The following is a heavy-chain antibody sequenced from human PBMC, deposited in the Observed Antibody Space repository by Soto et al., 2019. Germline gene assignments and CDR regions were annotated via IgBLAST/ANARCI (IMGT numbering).Heavy chain of an antibody. Sequence: EVQLLESGGGLVQPGGSLRLSCAASGFTFSSYAMSWVRQAPGKGLEWVSAISGSGGSTYYAESVKGRFTISRDNSKNNLHLQMNSLRAEDTAVYYCAKKRFEAQYCTNGVCYHRVGNYFDYWGQGTLVTVSS. CDR1: GFTFSSYA. V-gene: IGHV3-23*01. D-gene: IGHD2-8*01. CDR3: AKKRFEAQYCTNGVCYHRVGNYFDY. CDR2: ISGSGGST. J-gene: IGHJ4*02.